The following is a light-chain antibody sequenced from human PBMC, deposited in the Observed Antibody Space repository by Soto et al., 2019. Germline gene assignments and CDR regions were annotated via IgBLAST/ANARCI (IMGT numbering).Light chain of an antibody. J-gene: IGLJ1*01. V-gene: IGLV2-14*01. CDR3: SSYSIRNTPLDV. CDR1: SSDVGGYNS. Sequence: QSALTQPASVSGSPGQSITISCTGTSSDVGGYNSVSWYQQHSGKAPKLVIYDVTTRPSGVPNRFSGSKSGNTASLTISGLQAEDEADYYCSSYSIRNTPLDVFGTGTKVTVL. CDR2: DVT.